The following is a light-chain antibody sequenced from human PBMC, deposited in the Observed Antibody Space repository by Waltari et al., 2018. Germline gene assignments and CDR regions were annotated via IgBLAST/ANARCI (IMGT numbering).Light chain of an antibody. Sequence: QSVLTQPPSVSGAPGERVTISCTGSSFNIGAGYEVHWYQQVPGTAPKLLIYGNTNRPSGVPDRVSGSKSGTSASLAITGLQAEDESDYYCQSYDSSGHYVFGSGTKVTVL. V-gene: IGLV1-40*01. CDR1: SFNIGAGYE. CDR2: GNT. CDR3: QSYDSSGHYV. J-gene: IGLJ1*01.